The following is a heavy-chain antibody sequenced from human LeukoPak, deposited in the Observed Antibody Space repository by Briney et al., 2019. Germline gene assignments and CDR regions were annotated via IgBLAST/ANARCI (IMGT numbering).Heavy chain of an antibody. V-gene: IGHV1-18*01. Sequence: ASVKVPCKASGYTFTSYGISWVRQAPGQGLEWMGWISAYNGNTNYAQKLQGRVTMTTDTSTSTAYMELRSLRSDDTAVYYCARRAAYCGGDCYSAFDIWGQGTMVTVSS. CDR3: ARRAAYCGGDCYSAFDI. D-gene: IGHD2-21*02. CDR1: GYTFTSYG. J-gene: IGHJ3*02. CDR2: ISAYNGNT.